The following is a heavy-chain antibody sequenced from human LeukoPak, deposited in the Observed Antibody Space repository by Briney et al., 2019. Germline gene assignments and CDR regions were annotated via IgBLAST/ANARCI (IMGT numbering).Heavy chain of an antibody. D-gene: IGHD3-10*01. CDR1: GGSISSGSYY. CDR2: IYTSGST. J-gene: IGHJ4*02. Sequence: SQTLSLTCTVSGGSISSGSYYWSWIRQPAGKGLEWIGRIYTSGSTNYNPSLKSRVTISVDTSKNQFSLKLSSVTAADTAVYYCARWRYGSGKYFDYWGQGTLVTVSS. CDR3: ARWRYGSGKYFDY. V-gene: IGHV4-61*02.